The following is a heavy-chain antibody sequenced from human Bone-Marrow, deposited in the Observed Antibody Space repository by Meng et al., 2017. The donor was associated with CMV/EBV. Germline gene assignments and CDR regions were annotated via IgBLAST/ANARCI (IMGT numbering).Heavy chain of an antibody. CDR1: GFTVSSNY. CDR2: IYSGGST. D-gene: IGHD2-2*01. J-gene: IGHJ5*02. CDR3: ARDRVQYCSSTSCPNWFDP. V-gene: IGHV3-53*01. Sequence: GGSLRLSCAASGFTVSSNYMSWVRQAPGKGLEWVSVIYSGGSTYYADSVKGRFTISRDNSKNTLYLQMNSLRAEDTAVYYCARDRVQYCSSTSCPNWFDPWGQGTLVTVSS.